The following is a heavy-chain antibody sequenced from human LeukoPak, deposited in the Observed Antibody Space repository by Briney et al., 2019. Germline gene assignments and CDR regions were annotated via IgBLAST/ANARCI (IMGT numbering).Heavy chain of an antibody. CDR3: ARKGIAVAGTHFDD. V-gene: IGHV4-31*03. CDR1: GGSISSGGYY. J-gene: IGHJ4*02. Sequence: SETLSLTCTVSGGSISSGGYYWSWIRQHPGKGLEWIGYIYYSGSTYYNPSLKSRVTISVDTSKNQFSLKLSSVTAADTAVYYCARKGIAVAGTHFDDWGQGTLVTVSS. D-gene: IGHD6-19*01. CDR2: IYYSGST.